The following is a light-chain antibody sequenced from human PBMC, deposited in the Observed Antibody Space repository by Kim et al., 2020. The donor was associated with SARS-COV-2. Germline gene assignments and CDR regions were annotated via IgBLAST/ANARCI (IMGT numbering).Light chain of an antibody. CDR3: QQFEDMYT. V-gene: IGKV3-15*01. CDR2: GAS. J-gene: IGKJ2*01. Sequence: EIVMTQSPATLSVSPGERATLSCRASQSVNSNLAWYQQKPGQAPRLLIYGASTRATGVPARFSGSGSGTDFTLTISSLQSEDFAVYYCQQFEDMYTFGQGTKLEIK. CDR1: QSVNSN.